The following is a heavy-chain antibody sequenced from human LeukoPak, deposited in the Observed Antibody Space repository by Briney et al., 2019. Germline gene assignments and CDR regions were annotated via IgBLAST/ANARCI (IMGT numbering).Heavy chain of an antibody. CDR1: GGSFSGYY. Sequence: PSETLSLTCAAYGGSFSGYYWSWIRQPPGKGLEWIGEINHSGSTNYNPPLKRRVTISVGTSKNQFSLKLSSVTAADTAVYYCARGSGYCSSTSCYFFYYYYGMDVWGQGTTVTVSS. CDR3: ARGSGYCSSTSCYFFYYYYGMDV. J-gene: IGHJ6*02. D-gene: IGHD2-2*01. V-gene: IGHV4-34*01. CDR2: INHSGST.